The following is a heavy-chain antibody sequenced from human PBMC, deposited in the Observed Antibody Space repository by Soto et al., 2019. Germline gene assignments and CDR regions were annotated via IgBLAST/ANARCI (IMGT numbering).Heavy chain of an antibody. D-gene: IGHD3-22*01. CDR2: ISGSGGST. CDR1: GFTFSSYA. Sequence: GGSLRLSCAASGFTFSSYAMSWVRQAPGKGLEWVSAISGSGGSTYYADSVKGRFTISRDNSKNTLYLQMSSLRAEDTAVYYCAKGVYYYDSSGDAFDTWGQGTMVTVSS. CDR3: AKGVYYYDSSGDAFDT. V-gene: IGHV3-23*01. J-gene: IGHJ3*02.